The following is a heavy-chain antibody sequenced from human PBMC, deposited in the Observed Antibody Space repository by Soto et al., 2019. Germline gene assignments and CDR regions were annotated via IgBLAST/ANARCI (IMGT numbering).Heavy chain of an antibody. CDR3: AHSPLPGGGGFGGYFDY. D-gene: IGHD3-16*01. J-gene: IGHJ4*02. Sequence: QITLKESGPTLVKPTQTLTLTCTFSGFSLSTSGVGVGWIRQPPGKALEWLALIYWDDDKRYSPSLKSRLTITKDTSKNQVVLTMTNMDPVDTATYYCAHSPLPGGGGFGGYFDYWGQGTLVTVSS. CDR2: IYWDDDK. V-gene: IGHV2-5*02. CDR1: GFSLSTSGVG.